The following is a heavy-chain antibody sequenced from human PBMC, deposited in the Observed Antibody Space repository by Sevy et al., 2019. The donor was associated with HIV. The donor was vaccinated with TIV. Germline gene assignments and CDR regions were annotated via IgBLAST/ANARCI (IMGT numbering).Heavy chain of an antibody. CDR3: AREGSGGFDY. CDR1: GFSFSNYW. CDR2: IKQDGSKR. V-gene: IGHV3-7*01. J-gene: IGHJ4*02. Sequence: GGSLRLSCAASGFSFSNYWMSWVRQAPGKGLEWVANIKQDGSKREYVDSVKGRHTISRDNGKNSVYLQMDSLRAEDTAVYYCAREGSGGFDYWGQGTLVTVSS. D-gene: IGHD2-15*01.